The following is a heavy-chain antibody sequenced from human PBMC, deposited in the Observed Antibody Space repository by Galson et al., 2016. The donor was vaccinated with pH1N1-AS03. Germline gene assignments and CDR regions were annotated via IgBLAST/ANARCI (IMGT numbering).Heavy chain of an antibody. CDR2: VYWLVAT. J-gene: IGHJ4*02. V-gene: IGHV4-39*07. CDR1: GDSISRSPYY. D-gene: IGHD1-26*01. Sequence: ETPSLTCIVSGDSISRSPYYWGWIRQPPGKGLEWIGTVYWLVATYYSPSPKSRVTISIDTSKNQSSLNLNSLTAADTAVYYCARHVGGSYPNNLDYSGKGTLVIVSS. CDR3: ARHVGGSYPNNLDY.